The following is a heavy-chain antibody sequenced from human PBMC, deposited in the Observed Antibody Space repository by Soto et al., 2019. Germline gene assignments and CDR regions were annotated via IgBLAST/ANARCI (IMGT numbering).Heavy chain of an antibody. Sequence: GGSLRLSCAASGFTFSSYSMNWVRQAPGKGLEWVSSISSSSSYIYYADSVKGRFTISRDNAKNSLYLQMNSLRAEDTAVYYCARDGSSWYFDNYYYYGMDVWGQGTTVTVSS. CDR3: ARDGSSWYFDNYYYYGMDV. V-gene: IGHV3-21*01. J-gene: IGHJ6*02. CDR2: ISSSSSYI. CDR1: GFTFSSYS. D-gene: IGHD6-13*01.